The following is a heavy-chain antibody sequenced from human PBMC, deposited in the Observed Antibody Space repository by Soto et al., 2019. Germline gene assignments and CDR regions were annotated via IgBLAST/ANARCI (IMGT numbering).Heavy chain of an antibody. CDR3: TTISGYDTSWDH. CDR2: IKRKSDGETI. V-gene: IGHV3-15*01. D-gene: IGHD5-12*01. Sequence: EVQLVESGGGLVKPGESLRVSCAASGFTFSTAWMTWVRQTPGKGLEWVGRIKRKSDGETIDYAAPVTGRFTISTDDSKNTFSLPMNRLKTADTAVYYGTTISGYDTSWDHWGQGTLVTVSS. J-gene: IGHJ4*02. CDR1: GFTFSTAW.